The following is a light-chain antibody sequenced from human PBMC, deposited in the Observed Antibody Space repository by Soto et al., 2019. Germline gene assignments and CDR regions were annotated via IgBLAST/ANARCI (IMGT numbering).Light chain of an antibody. J-gene: IGKJ5*01. CDR3: QQYDEWPPIT. Sequence: EIVMTQSPATLSMSPGESAALSCRASQSVGSKLAWYQQKPGQAPRLLIKGASTRATGIPARFSGSGSGTEFTLTISNLQSEDFAIYYCQQYDEWPPITFGQGTRLEIK. CDR2: GAS. CDR1: QSVGSK. V-gene: IGKV3-15*01.